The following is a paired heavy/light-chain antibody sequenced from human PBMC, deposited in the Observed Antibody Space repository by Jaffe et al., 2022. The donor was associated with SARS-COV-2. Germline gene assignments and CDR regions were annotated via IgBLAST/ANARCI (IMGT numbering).Light chain of an antibody. CDR2: DVT. CDR1: SNDVGGYDY. Sequence: QSALTQPASVSGSPGQSITISCTGTSNDVGGYDYVSWYQQHPGKAPKLMIYDVTNRPSGVSDRFSGSKSGNTASLTISGLQADDEADYHCNSYTSSSTLVFGGGTKLTVL. CDR3: NSYTSSSTLV. V-gene: IGLV2-14*01. J-gene: IGLJ3*02.
Heavy chain of an antibody. V-gene: IGHV4-31*03. Sequence: QVQLQESGPGLVKPLQTLSLTCTVSGGSISSDNSDNYYWSWLRQQPGKGLEWIGYIYYSGSTYYNPSLKSRLTISVDTSKNQFSLKLNSVTAADTAVYYCARALRRPLYFDYWGQGTLVTVSS. CDR3: ARALRRPLYFDY. CDR1: GGSISSDNSDNYY. J-gene: IGHJ4*02. CDR2: IYYSGST.